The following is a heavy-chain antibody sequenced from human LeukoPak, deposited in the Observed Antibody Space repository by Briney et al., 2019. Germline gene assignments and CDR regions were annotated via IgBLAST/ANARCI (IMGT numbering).Heavy chain of an antibody. D-gene: IGHD6-13*01. CDR3: AKAAAGNFDF. CDR1: GFTFSSYS. CDR2: ISSSSSYI. Sequence: GGSLRLSCAASGFTFSSYSMNWVRQAPGKGLEWVSSISSSSSYIYYADSVKGRFTISRDNAKNSLYLQMNSLRAEDTAVYYCAKAAAGNFDFWGQGTLVTVSS. V-gene: IGHV3-21*01. J-gene: IGHJ4*02.